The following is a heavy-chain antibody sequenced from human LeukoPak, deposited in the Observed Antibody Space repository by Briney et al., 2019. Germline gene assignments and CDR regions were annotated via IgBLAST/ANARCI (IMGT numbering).Heavy chain of an antibody. D-gene: IGHD3-22*01. J-gene: IGHJ4*02. CDR1: GYTFTSYG. V-gene: IGHV1-18*01. Sequence: GASVKVSCKASGYTFTSYGISWVRQAPGQGLEWMGWISAYNGNTNYAQKLQGRVTMTTDTSTSKAYLELRSLRSDDTAVYYCAREGDYDSSGYFDYWGQGTLVTVSS. CDR3: AREGDYDSSGYFDY. CDR2: ISAYNGNT.